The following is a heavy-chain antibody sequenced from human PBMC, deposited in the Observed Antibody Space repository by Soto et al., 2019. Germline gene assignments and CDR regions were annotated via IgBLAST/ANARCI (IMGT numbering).Heavy chain of an antibody. Sequence: EVQLLESGGGLVQPGGSLRLSCAASGFTFSSYAMNWVRQAPGKGLEWVSGISGSGVSTYYADSVKGRFTISRDNSKNTLYLQTNSLRAEDTAIYYCAKLWFGELSHCEYWGQGTLVTVSS. CDR3: AKLWFGELSHCEY. V-gene: IGHV3-23*01. CDR2: ISGSGVST. D-gene: IGHD3-10*01. CDR1: GFTFSSYA. J-gene: IGHJ4*02.